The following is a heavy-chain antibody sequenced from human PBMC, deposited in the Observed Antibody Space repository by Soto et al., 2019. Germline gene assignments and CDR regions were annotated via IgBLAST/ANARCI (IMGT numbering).Heavy chain of an antibody. J-gene: IGHJ4*02. CDR2: ISIYYGYT. V-gene: IGHV1-18*01. CDR1: GYTFTDYG. Sequence: GASVKVSCKASGYTFTDYGILWLRQAPGQGLEWMGWISIYYGYTDYSQKLQGRVTMTRDISTRTAYMELTSLRSDDTAVYYCAILPSEKYEYDYWGQGTPVTVSS. CDR3: AILPSEKYEYDY. D-gene: IGHD2-15*01.